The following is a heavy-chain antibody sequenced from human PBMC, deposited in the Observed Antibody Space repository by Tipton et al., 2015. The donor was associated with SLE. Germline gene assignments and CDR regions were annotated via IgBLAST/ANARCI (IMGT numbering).Heavy chain of an antibody. V-gene: IGHV3-15*05. Sequence: SLRLSCAASGFTFSNAWMSWVRQAPGKGLEWVGRIKSKTDGGTTDYAAPVKGRFTISRDDSKNTLYLQMSSLRAEDTAVYYCVKDWAYYDGRDYWGQGTLVTVSS. CDR1: GFTFSNAW. CDR2: IKSKTDGGTT. D-gene: IGHD3-22*01. CDR3: VKDWAYYDGRDY. J-gene: IGHJ4*02.